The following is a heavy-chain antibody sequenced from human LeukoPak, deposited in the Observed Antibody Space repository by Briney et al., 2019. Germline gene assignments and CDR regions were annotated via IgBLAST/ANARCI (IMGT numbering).Heavy chain of an antibody. J-gene: IGHJ4*02. CDR1: GYTFTSYN. CDR3: ARAGFGVAGLNY. Sequence: ASVKVSCKASGYTFTSYNVQWVRQAPGQGLEWMGIINPSGGSTSYAQKFQGRVTMTRDTSTSTVYMELSSLRSEDTAVYYCARAGFGVAGLNYWGQGTLVTVSS. D-gene: IGHD6-19*01. V-gene: IGHV1-46*01. CDR2: INPSGGST.